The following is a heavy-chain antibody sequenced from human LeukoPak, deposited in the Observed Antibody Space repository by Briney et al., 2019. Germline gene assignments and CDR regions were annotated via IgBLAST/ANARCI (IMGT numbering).Heavy chain of an antibody. D-gene: IGHD2-21*01. CDR3: AKALVVYYYFDY. V-gene: IGHV3-23*01. Sequence: GGSLRLSCAASGFTFSSYAMSWVCQAPGKGLEWVSAISGSGGSTYYADSVKGRLTISRDNSKNTLYLQMNSLRAEDTAVYYCAKALVVYYYFDYWGQGTLVTVSS. CDR1: GFTFSSYA. CDR2: ISGSGGST. J-gene: IGHJ4*02.